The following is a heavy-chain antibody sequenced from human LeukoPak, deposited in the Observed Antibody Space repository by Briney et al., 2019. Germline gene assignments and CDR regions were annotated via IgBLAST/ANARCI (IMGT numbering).Heavy chain of an antibody. V-gene: IGHV3-21*01. CDR1: GFTFSSYT. Sequence: GGSLRLSCAASGFTFSSYTIIWVRQAPGKGLEWVSSISSSGAYIYYADSVKGRFTISRDNAKNSLYLQVNRLRAEDTALYYCAREKGYDFYFDYWGQGTLVTVSS. CDR2: ISSSGAYI. CDR3: AREKGYDFYFDY. J-gene: IGHJ4*02. D-gene: IGHD5-18*01.